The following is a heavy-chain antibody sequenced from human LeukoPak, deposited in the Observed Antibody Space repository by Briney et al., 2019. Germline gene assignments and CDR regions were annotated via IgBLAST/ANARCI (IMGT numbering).Heavy chain of an antibody. CDR1: GFTFSSYG. CDR3: ANPYSGSLTYYFDY. Sequence: GGSLRLSCAASGFTFSSYGMHWVRQAPGKGLEWVAFIRYDGSNKYYADSVKGRFTISRDNSKNTLYLQMNSLRAEDTAVYYCANPYSGSLTYYFDYWGQGTLVTVSS. D-gene: IGHD1-26*01. V-gene: IGHV3-30*02. J-gene: IGHJ4*02. CDR2: IRYDGSNK.